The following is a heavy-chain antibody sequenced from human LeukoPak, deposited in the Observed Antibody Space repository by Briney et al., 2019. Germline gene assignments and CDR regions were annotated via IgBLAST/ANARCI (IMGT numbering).Heavy chain of an antibody. D-gene: IGHD5-18*01. V-gene: IGHV3-48*01. Sequence: GGSLRLSCAASGFTFSSYSMNWVRQAPGKGLEWVSYISSSSSTIYYADSVKGRFTISRDNAKNSLYLQMNSLRAEDTALYYCARDLGYSQFDPWGQGTLVTVSS. J-gene: IGHJ5*02. CDR3: ARDLGYSQFDP. CDR1: GFTFSSYS. CDR2: ISSSSSTI.